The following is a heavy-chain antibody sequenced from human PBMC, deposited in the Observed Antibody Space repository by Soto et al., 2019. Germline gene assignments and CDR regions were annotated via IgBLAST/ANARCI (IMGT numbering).Heavy chain of an antibody. CDR1: GYNFTSYG. J-gene: IGHJ4*02. D-gene: IGHD3-22*01. CDR3: ARDSSGYYSRSLDFDY. V-gene: IGHV1-18*04. CDR2: ISAYNGNT. Sequence: ASVKVSCKASGYNFTSYGISWVRQAPGQGLEWMGWISAYNGNTNYAQKLQGRVTMTTDTSTSTAYMELRSLRSDDTAVYYCARDSSGYYSRSLDFDYWGQGTLVTVSS.